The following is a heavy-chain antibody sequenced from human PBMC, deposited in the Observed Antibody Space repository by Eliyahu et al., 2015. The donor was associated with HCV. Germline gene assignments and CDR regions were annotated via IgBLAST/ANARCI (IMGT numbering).Heavy chain of an antibody. Sequence: QVQLVQSGAEVKKPGASVKVSCKTSGYTFTAHYIHWVRQAPGQGLQWVGWTNPNTGGTRFGQKFQSRVTMTRDTSTSTAYMDLSSLTSDDTAVYYCARGARVAVAAFVDWYFDLWGRGTLVTVPS. CDR3: ARGARVAVAAFVDWYFDL. D-gene: IGHD6-19*01. J-gene: IGHJ2*01. CDR1: GYTFTAHY. CDR2: TNPNTGGT. V-gene: IGHV1-2*02.